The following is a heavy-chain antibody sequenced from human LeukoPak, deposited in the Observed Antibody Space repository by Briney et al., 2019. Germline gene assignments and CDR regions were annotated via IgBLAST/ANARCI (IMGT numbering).Heavy chain of an antibody. CDR3: ARDEGYSSSWPDDAFDI. CDR1: GYTFTVYY. V-gene: IGHV1-2*02. J-gene: IGHJ3*02. Sequence: ASVTVSCKASGYTFTVYYMHWVRQAPGQGLEWMGWINPNSGGTNYAQKFQGRVTMTRDTSISTAYMELSRLRSDDTAVYYCARDEGYSSSWPDDAFDIWGQGTMVTVSS. D-gene: IGHD6-13*01. CDR2: INPNSGGT.